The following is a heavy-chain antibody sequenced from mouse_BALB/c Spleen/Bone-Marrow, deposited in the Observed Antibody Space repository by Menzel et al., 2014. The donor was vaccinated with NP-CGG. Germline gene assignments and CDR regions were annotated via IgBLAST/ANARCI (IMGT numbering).Heavy chain of an antibody. CDR3: AREARTGAWFTY. J-gene: IGHJ3*01. V-gene: IGHV1-4*02. CDR2: INPSSGYT. CDR1: GYTFTSYT. Sequence: QVQLQQSGAELARPGASVKMSCKASGYTFTSYTIQWVKQRPGQGLERIGYINPSSGYTDYNQKFKDKTTLTADKSSNTAYMQLTSLTSEDSAVYSCAREARTGAWFTYWGQGTLVTVSA. D-gene: IGHD4-1*01.